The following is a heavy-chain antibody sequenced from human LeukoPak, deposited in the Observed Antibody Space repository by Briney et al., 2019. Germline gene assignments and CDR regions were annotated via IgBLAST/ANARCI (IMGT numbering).Heavy chain of an antibody. CDR3: ARGADSSGYYSIFYFDY. CDR2: IYYSGST. J-gene: IGHJ4*02. Sequence: SETLSLTCTVSGGSISSYYWNWIRQPPGKGLEWIGYIYYSGSTNYNPPLKSRVTISVDTSKNQFSLKLSSVTAADTAVYYCARGADSSGYYSIFYFDYWGQGTLVTVSS. CDR1: GGSISSYY. D-gene: IGHD3-22*01. V-gene: IGHV4-59*01.